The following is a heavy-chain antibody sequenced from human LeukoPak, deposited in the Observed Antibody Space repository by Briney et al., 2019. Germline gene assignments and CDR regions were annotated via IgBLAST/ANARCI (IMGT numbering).Heavy chain of an antibody. CDR3: ARSRRDPYDYDSSGYYVGGTDWFDP. D-gene: IGHD3-22*01. CDR2: IKQDGGEQ. V-gene: IGHV3-7*01. Sequence: GGSLRLSYAASGFTFSNYWMTWVRQAPGKGPEWVANIKQDGGEQYYVDSVKGRFTISRDNAKNSLYLQMNSLRAEDTAVYYCARSRRDPYDYDSSGYYVGGTDWFDPWGQGTLVTVSS. J-gene: IGHJ5*02. CDR1: GFTFSNYW.